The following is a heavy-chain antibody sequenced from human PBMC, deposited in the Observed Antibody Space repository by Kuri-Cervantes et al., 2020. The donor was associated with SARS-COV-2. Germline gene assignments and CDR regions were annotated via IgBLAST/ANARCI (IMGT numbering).Heavy chain of an antibody. Sequence: ETLSLTCAASGFTFSHFGMFWVRQAPGKGLEWVGRIKSKTDGGTTDYAAPVKGRFTISRDDSKNTLYLQMNSLKTEDTAVYYCTTGADIVVVPAVMGAFDIWGQGTMVTVSS. D-gene: IGHD2-2*01. J-gene: IGHJ3*02. CDR2: IKSKTDGGTT. V-gene: IGHV3-15*01. CDR3: TTGADIVVVPAVMGAFDI. CDR1: GFTFSHFG.